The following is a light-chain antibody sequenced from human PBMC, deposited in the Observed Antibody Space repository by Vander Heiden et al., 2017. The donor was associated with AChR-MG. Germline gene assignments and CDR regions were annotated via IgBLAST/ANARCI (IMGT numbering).Light chain of an antibody. CDR2: AAS. CDR3: QQTDNIPQT. CDR1: QSIGNY. V-gene: IGKV1-39*01. Sequence: DIQMTQPPFSLSASVGDRVTIPCRASQSIGNYLNWYQQKPGRAPRLLIFAASNLRSGVPSRFNGSGSGTDFSLTISRLQPEDFATYYCQQTDNIPQTFGQGTKVEIK. J-gene: IGKJ1*01.